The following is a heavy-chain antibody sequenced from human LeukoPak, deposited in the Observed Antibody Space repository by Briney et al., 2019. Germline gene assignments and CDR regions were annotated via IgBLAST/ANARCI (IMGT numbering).Heavy chain of an antibody. CDR3: AKDEDGDYAGANWFDP. CDR1: GFTFSSYG. J-gene: IGHJ5*02. Sequence: GGSLRLSCAASGFTFSSYGMHWVRQAPGKGLEWVAFIRYDGSNKYYADSVKGRFTISRDNSKNTLYLQMNSLRAEDTAVYYCAKDEDGDYAGANWFDPWGQGTLVTVSS. CDR2: IRYDGSNK. V-gene: IGHV3-30*02. D-gene: IGHD4-17*01.